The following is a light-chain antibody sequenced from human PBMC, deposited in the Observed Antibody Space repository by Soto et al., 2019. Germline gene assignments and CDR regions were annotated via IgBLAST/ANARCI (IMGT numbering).Light chain of an antibody. CDR1: SSNIGSNY. V-gene: IGLV1-47*01. J-gene: IGLJ2*01. CDR2: RNN. CDR3: AAWDDSLSGPHVL. Sequence: QSVLTQPPSASGTPGQRVTISCSGSSSNIGSNYVYWYQQLPGTAPKPLIYRNNQRPSGVPDRFSGSKSGTSASLAISGLRSEDEADYYCAAWDDSLSGPHVLFGGGTKLTVL.